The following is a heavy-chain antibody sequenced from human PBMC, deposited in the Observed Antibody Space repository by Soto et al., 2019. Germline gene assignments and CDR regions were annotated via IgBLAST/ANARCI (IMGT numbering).Heavy chain of an antibody. Sequence: GGSLRLSCAASGFTFSSYGMHWVRQAPGKGLEWVAVISYDGSSKYYADSVKGRFTISRDNSKNTLYLQMNSLRAEDTAVYYCANGEGHNWNYPWFDPWGQGTLVTVS. CDR1: GFTFSSYG. J-gene: IGHJ5*02. CDR2: ISYDGSSK. CDR3: ANGEGHNWNYPWFDP. D-gene: IGHD1-7*01. V-gene: IGHV3-30*18.